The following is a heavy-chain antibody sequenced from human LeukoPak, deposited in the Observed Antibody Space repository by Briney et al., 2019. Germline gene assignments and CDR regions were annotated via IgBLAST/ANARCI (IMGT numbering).Heavy chain of an antibody. CDR1: GGTFSSYA. D-gene: IGHD3-10*01. V-gene: IGHV1-69*04. Sequence: SVKVSFKASGGTFSSYAISWVRQAPGQGLEWMGRIIPILGIANYAQKFQGRVTITADKSTSTAYMELSSLRSEDTAVYYCVSTYYYGSGSYQLQNWFDPWGQGTLVTVSS. CDR2: IIPILGIA. CDR3: VSTYYYGSGSYQLQNWFDP. J-gene: IGHJ5*02.